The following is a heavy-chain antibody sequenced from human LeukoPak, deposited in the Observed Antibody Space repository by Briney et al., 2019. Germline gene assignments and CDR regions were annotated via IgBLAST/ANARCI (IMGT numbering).Heavy chain of an antibody. D-gene: IGHD2-2*01. CDR1: GYTFTSYD. J-gene: IGHJ4*02. V-gene: IGHV1-8*03. CDR2: MNPNSGNT. Sequence: ASVKVSCKASGYTFTSYDINWVRQATGQGLEWMGWMNPNSGNTGYAQKFQGRVTITGNTSISTAYMELSSLRSEDTAVYYCARSYCSSTSCPFDYWGQGTLVTVSS. CDR3: ARSYCSSTSCPFDY.